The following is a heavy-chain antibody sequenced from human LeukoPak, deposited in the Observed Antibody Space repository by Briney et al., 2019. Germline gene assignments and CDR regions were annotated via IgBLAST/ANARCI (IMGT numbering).Heavy chain of an antibody. CDR2: ICTRGETI. CDR3: ARVDIVATGVFDY. J-gene: IGHJ4*02. D-gene: IGHD5-12*01. Sequence: GGSLRLSCAASGFTFSNYAMSWVRQAPGKGLEWISYICTRGETIYYADSAKGRFTISRDNAKNSLYLQINSLRAEDTAVYYCARVDIVATGVFDYWGQGALVTVSS. CDR1: GFTFSNYA. V-gene: IGHV3-11*01.